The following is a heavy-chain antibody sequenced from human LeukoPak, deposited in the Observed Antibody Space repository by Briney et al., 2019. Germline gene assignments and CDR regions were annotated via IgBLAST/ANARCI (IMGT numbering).Heavy chain of an antibody. J-gene: IGHJ3*02. CDR1: GGSISSYY. D-gene: IGHD3-22*01. CDR2: IYYSGST. Sequence: PSETLSLTCTVSGGSISSYYWSWIRQPPGKGLEWIGYIYYSGSTNYNPSLKSRVTISVDTSKNQFSLKLSSVTAADTAVYYCARQRSSGYYYMSDAFDIWGQGTMVTVSS. V-gene: IGHV4-59*08. CDR3: ARQRSSGYYYMSDAFDI.